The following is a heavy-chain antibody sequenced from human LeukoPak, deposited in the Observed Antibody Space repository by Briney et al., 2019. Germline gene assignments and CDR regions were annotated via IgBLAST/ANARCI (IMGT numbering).Heavy chain of an antibody. CDR1: GFTFSSYG. V-gene: IGHV3-30*03. J-gene: IGHJ6*03. CDR2: ISYDGSNK. CDR3: ARDGAAAGTADYYYYMDV. Sequence: PGGSLRLSCAASGFTFSSYGMHWVRQAPGKGLEWVAVISYDGSNKYYADSVKGRFTISRDNSKNTLYLQMNSLRAEDTAVYYCARDGAAAGTADYYYYMDVWGKGTTVTVSS. D-gene: IGHD6-13*01.